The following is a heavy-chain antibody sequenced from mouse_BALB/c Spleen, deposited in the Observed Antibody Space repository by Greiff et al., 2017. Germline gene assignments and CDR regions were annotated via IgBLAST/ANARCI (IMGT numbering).Heavy chain of an antibody. CDR1: GFTFSSYT. V-gene: IGHV5-6-4*01. Sequence: EVMLVESGGGLVKPGGSLKLSCAASGFTFSSYTMSWVRQTPEKRLEWVATISSGGSYTYYPDSVKGRFTISRDNAKNTLYLQMSSLKSEDTAMYYCTRVEPGFAYWGQGTLVTVSA. CDR2: ISSGGSYT. J-gene: IGHJ3*01. CDR3: TRVEPGFAY.